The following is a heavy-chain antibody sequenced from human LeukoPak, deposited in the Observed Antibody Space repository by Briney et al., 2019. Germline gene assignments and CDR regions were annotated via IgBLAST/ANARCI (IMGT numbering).Heavy chain of an antibody. J-gene: IGHJ4*02. Sequence: PGGSLRLSCAASGFTFSSYGMSWVRQAPGKGLEWVSAISGSGGSTYYADSVKGRFTISRDNSKNTLYLQMNSLKTEDTAVYYCTTPLGDDALVPGSDYWGQGTLVTVSS. CDR3: TTPLGDDALVPGSDY. CDR2: ISGSGGST. V-gene: IGHV3-23*01. D-gene: IGHD3-16*01. CDR1: GFTFSSYG.